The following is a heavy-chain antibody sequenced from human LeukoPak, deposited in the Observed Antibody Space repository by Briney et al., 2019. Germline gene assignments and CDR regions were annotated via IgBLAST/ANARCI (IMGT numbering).Heavy chain of an antibody. CDR2: ISGSGGST. CDR3: AREQLETERWGAFDI. V-gene: IGHV3-23*01. D-gene: IGHD4-23*01. J-gene: IGHJ3*02. CDR1: GFTFRSYA. Sequence: GGSLRLSCAASGFTFRSYAMSWVRQAPGKGLEWVSRISGSGGSTYYADSVKGRFTISRDNSKNTLYLQMNSLRAEDMAVYYCAREQLETERWGAFDIWGQGTMVTVSS.